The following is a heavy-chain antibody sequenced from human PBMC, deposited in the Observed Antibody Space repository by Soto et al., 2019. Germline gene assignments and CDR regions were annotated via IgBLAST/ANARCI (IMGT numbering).Heavy chain of an antibody. CDR1: GFTFSSYA. CDR2: ISGSGGST. V-gene: IGHV3-23*01. Sequence: GGSLRLSCAASGFTFSSYAMSWVRQAPGKGLEWVSAISGSGGSTYYADSVKGRFTISRDNSKNTLYLQMNSLRAEDTAVYYCAKGLRYSYGYDSYYFDYWGQGTLVTVSS. D-gene: IGHD5-18*01. J-gene: IGHJ4*02. CDR3: AKGLRYSYGYDSYYFDY.